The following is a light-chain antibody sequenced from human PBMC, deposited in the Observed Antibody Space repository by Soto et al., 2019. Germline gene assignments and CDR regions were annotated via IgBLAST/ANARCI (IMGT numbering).Light chain of an antibody. Sequence: EIVLTQSPGTLSLSPGERATVSCRASQSVSSSYLAWYQHKPGQAPRLLIYGVSSRATGIPDRFSGSGSGTDFTLTISRLEPEDFAVYYCHQYGSSPLTFGGGTKVDIK. V-gene: IGKV3-20*01. CDR2: GVS. CDR1: QSVSSSY. J-gene: IGKJ4*01. CDR3: HQYGSSPLT.